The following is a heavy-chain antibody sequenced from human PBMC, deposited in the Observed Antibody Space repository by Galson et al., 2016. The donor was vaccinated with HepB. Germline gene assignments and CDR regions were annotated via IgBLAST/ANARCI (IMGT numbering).Heavy chain of an antibody. Sequence: SLRLSCAASGFTFSSYGMHWVRQSPGEGLDWVALISHDGSGEDYADSVKGRFTISRDNSKNTMYLQMNSLRVEDTAIYYCVKKDCGSTGCRLLAYWGQGTLVTVSS. V-gene: IGHV3-30*18. D-gene: IGHD2-2*01. CDR2: ISHDGSGE. CDR1: GFTFSSYG. CDR3: VKKDCGSTGCRLLAY. J-gene: IGHJ4*02.